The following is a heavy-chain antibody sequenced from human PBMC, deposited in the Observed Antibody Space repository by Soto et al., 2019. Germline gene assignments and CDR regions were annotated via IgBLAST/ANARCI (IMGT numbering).Heavy chain of an antibody. V-gene: IGHV5-51*01. Sequence: PGESLKISCKGSGYSFTNYWIGWVRQMPGKGLEWMGIIYPGDSDTRYSPSFQGQVTTSADKSISTAYLQWSSLKASDTAMYYCARPYCSGGTCYPNYFDYWGQGTLVTVSS. D-gene: IGHD2-15*01. CDR1: GYSFTNYW. CDR3: ARPYCSGGTCYPNYFDY. J-gene: IGHJ4*02. CDR2: IYPGDSDT.